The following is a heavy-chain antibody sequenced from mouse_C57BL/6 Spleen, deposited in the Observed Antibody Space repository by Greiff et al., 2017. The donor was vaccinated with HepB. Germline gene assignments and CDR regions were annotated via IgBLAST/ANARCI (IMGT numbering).Heavy chain of an antibody. Sequence: VQLQQPGTELVKPGASVKLSCKASGYTFTSYWMHWVKQRPGQGLEWIGNINPSNGGTNYNEKFKSKATLTVDKSSSTAYMQLSSLTSEDSAVYYCARGINLLLRYYAMDYWGQGTSVTVSS. CDR1: GYTFTSYW. CDR3: ARGINLLLRYYAMDY. D-gene: IGHD1-1*01. J-gene: IGHJ4*01. V-gene: IGHV1-53*01. CDR2: INPSNGGT.